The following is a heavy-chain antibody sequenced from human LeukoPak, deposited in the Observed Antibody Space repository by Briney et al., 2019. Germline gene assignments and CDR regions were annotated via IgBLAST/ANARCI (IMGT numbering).Heavy chain of an antibody. D-gene: IGHD1-26*01. CDR2: IIPIFGTA. CDR3: ARAGGGATFSFDY. V-gene: IGHV1-69*05. J-gene: IGHJ4*02. CDR1: GYTLTELS. Sequence: ASVKVSCKVSGYTLTELSMHWVRQAPGKGLEWMGGIIPIFGTANYAQKFQGRVTITTDESTSTAYMELSSLRSEDTAVYYCARAGGGATFSFDYWGQGTLVTVSS.